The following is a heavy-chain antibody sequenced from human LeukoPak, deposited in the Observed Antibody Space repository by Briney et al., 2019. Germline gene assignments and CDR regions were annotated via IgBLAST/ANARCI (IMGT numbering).Heavy chain of an antibody. D-gene: IGHD3-3*01. Sequence: PGGSLRLSCAASGFTFSTYEMNWVRQAPGKGLEWLSYISTSGSTIYYADSVKGRFTISRDNTKNSLYLQMSSLRAEDTALYYCARSFYDFVDYWGQGTLVTVS. J-gene: IGHJ4*02. CDR1: GFTFSTYE. CDR2: ISTSGSTI. CDR3: ARSFYDFVDY. V-gene: IGHV3-48*03.